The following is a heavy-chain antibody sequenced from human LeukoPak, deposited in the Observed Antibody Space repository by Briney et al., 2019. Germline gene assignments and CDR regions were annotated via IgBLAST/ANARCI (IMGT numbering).Heavy chain of an antibody. V-gene: IGHV3-30*02. CDR2: IAHHGNNK. J-gene: IGHJ4*02. Sequence: GGSLRLSCAPLVFTFSNDTIHSVCQGPGKGLEWVAYIAHHGNNKYYADSVKGRFTLSRDNSKRTQYLQMNSLRADDTAVHYCAKDSSWLCTDRGQGTLVTVSS. D-gene: IGHD2-8*02. CDR1: VFTFSNDT. CDR3: AKDSSWLCTD.